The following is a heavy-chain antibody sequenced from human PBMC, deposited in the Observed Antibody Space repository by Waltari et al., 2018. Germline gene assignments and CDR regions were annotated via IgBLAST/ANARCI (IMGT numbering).Heavy chain of an antibody. J-gene: IGHJ6*03. CDR3: ARGRRRYSSSGLYYYYMDV. Sequence: QVQLQQWGAGLLKPSETLSPTCAVYGGSFSGYYWCWIRQRPGQGLEGIGELNHSGSTNYNPSLKSRVTISVDTSKNQFSLKLSSVTAADTAVYYCARGRRRYSSSGLYYYYMDVWGKGTTVTVSS. CDR2: LNHSGST. D-gene: IGHD6-6*01. V-gene: IGHV4-34*01. CDR1: GGSFSGYY.